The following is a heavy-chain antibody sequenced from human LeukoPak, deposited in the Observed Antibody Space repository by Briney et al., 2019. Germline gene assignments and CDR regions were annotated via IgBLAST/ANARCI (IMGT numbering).Heavy chain of an antibody. V-gene: IGHV4-59*01. D-gene: IGHD5-24*01. CDR1: GGSISNYY. CDR2: VYYSGST. Sequence: SETLSLTCTVSGGSISNYYWSWIRQPPGKGLEWIGYVYYSGSTNYNPSLKSRVTISVDTSKNQFSLRLSSVTAADTAVYYCARERRDGYKVYFDYWGQGTLVTVSS. CDR3: ARERRDGYKVYFDY. J-gene: IGHJ4*02.